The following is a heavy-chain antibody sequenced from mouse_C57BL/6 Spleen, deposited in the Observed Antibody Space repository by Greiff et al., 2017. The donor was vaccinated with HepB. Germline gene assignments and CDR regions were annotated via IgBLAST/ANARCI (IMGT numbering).Heavy chain of an antibody. CDR1: GYSFTDYN. J-gene: IGHJ2*01. CDR2: INPNYGTT. V-gene: IGHV1-39*01. CDR3: ARQGITTVVAPYFDY. D-gene: IGHD1-1*01. Sequence: VQLQQSGPELVKPGASVKISCKASGYSFTDYNMNWVKQSNGKSLEWIGVINPNYGTTSYNQKFKGKATLTVDQSSSTAYMQPNSLTSEDSSVYYCARQGITTVVAPYFDYWGQGTTLTVSS.